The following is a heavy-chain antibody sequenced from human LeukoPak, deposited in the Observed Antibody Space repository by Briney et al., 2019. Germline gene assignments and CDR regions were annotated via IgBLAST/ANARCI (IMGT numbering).Heavy chain of an antibody. D-gene: IGHD4-23*01. CDR1: GFTFDDYA. Sequence: GGSLRLSCAASGFTFDDYAMHWVRQAPGKGLEWVSGISWNSGSIGYADSVKGRFTISRDNAKNSLYLQMNSLRAEDTALYYCAKGEAPRVGPRGYFDYWGQGTLVTVSS. CDR2: ISWNSGSI. V-gene: IGHV3-9*01. J-gene: IGHJ4*02. CDR3: AKGEAPRVGPRGYFDY.